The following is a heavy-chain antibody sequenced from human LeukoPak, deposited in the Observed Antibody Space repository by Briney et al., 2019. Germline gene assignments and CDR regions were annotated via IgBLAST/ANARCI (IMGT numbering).Heavy chain of an antibody. CDR1: GFTFNNYA. Sequence: GGSLRLSCAASGFTFNNYAMNWVRQAPGKGPEWVSYIRGGGSNTRYSDSVKGRFIISRDNSKSILYLQMNSLRAEDTAIYYCAKCSASYSNDAFDVWGRGTMVTVSS. D-gene: IGHD3-10*02. CDR2: IRGGGSNT. V-gene: IGHV3-23*01. J-gene: IGHJ3*01. CDR3: AKCSASYSNDAFDV.